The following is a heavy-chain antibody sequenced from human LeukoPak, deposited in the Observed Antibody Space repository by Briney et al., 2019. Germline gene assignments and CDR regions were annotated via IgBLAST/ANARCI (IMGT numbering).Heavy chain of an antibody. CDR2: INPNSGGT. CDR3: ARGGPYYCGSGSYGTNFDY. J-gene: IGHJ4*02. V-gene: IGHV1-2*02. Sequence: ASVKVSCKASGYTFTGYYMHWVRQAPGQGLEWMGWINPNSGGTNYAQKFQGRVTMTRDTSISTAYMELSRLRSDDTAVYYCARGGPYYCGSGSYGTNFDYWGQGTLVTVSS. D-gene: IGHD3-10*01. CDR1: GYTFTGYY.